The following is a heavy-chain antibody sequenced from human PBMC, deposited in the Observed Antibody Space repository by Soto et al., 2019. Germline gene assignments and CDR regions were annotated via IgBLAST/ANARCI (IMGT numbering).Heavy chain of an antibody. Sequence: SVKVSCKASGGTFSSYAISWVRQAPGQGLEWMGGIIAGNGNTNYAQKYQGRVTITRDTSASTAYMELSSLRSEDTAVYYCARGVGGIYYDFNWFDPWGQGTLVTVS. CDR1: GGTFSSYA. D-gene: IGHD3-22*01. CDR3: ARGVGGIYYDFNWFDP. CDR2: IIAGNGNT. J-gene: IGHJ5*02. V-gene: IGHV1-69*10.